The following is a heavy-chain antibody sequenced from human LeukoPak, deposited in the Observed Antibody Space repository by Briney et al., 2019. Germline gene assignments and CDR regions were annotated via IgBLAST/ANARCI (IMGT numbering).Heavy chain of an antibody. V-gene: IGHV1-8*01. J-gene: IGHJ4*02. CDR2: MNPSSGNT. CDR1: GYTFTSYD. CDR3: ARDRHCSGGSCYED. Sequence: ASVKVSCKASGYTFTSYDINWVRQTTGQGLEWMGWMNPSSGNTGYAQKFQGRVTMTRNTSISTAYMELSSLRSEDTAVYYCARDRHCSGGSCYEDWGQGTLVTVSS. D-gene: IGHD2-15*01.